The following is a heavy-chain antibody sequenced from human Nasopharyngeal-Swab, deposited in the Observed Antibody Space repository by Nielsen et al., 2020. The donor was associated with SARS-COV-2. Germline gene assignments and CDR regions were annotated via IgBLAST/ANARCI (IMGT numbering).Heavy chain of an antibody. CDR3: ARDSSSSAYGYYYYMDV. CDR2: IDWDDDK. J-gene: IGHJ6*03. V-gene: IGHV2-70*11. D-gene: IGHD6-6*01. CDR1: GFSLSTSGMC. Sequence: SGPTLVQPTQTLTLTCTFSGFSLSTSGMCVSGIRQPPGKALEWLARIDWDDDKYYSTSLKTRLTISKDTSKNQVVLTMTNMDPVDTATYYCARDSSSSAYGYYYYMDVWGKGTTVTVSS.